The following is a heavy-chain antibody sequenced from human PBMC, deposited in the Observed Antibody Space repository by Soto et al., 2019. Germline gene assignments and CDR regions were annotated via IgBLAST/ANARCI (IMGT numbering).Heavy chain of an antibody. Sequence: PSETLSLTCTVSCRSISSNSYYWGWIRQPQGKGLEWIGSIYYSGSTYYNPSLKSQVTISLDTSKNQFSLKLSSVTAADTAVYYCARLVYDSSGYRPGWGQGTLVTVS. CDR3: ARLVYDSSGYRPG. CDR1: CRSISSNSYY. CDR2: IYYSGST. D-gene: IGHD3-22*01. J-gene: IGHJ4*02. V-gene: IGHV4-39*01.